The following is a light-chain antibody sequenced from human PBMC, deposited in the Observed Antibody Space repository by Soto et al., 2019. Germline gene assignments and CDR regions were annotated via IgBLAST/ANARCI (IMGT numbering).Light chain of an antibody. J-gene: IGLJ3*02. CDR1: NRDVGSYNL. V-gene: IGLV2-14*01. Sequence: QSALTQPASVSGSPGQSITIACTGTNRDVGSYNLLSWYQQRPGEAPKLIISEVRNRPSGISYRFTGSKSGNTASLTISGLQAEDAADYYCSSYTTTSTLVFGGGTQLTVL. CDR3: SSYTTTSTLV. CDR2: EVR.